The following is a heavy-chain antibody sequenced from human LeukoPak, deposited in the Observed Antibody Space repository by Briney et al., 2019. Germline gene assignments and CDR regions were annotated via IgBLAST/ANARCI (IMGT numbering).Heavy chain of an antibody. CDR1: GGSIISNW. CDR3: ARNGDYCIDV. D-gene: IGHD2-8*01. V-gene: IGHV4-4*02. CDR2: IHPSGST. Sequence: TSETLSLTCGVSGGSIISNWWSWVRQPPGKGLEWIGEIHPSGSTNYNPSLKARVTISVDKPKNQFSLKLSSVTAADTAVYYCARNGDYCIDVWGKGTTVTVS. J-gene: IGHJ6*03.